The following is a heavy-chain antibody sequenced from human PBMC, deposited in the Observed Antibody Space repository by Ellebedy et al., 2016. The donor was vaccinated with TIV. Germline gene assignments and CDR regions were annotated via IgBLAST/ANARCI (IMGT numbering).Heavy chain of an antibody. Sequence: GGSLRLXCAGFGFTFNTYGMNWVRQAPGKGLEWVATIKGDGSETLYVDSVKGRFTISRDNTKNSLSLQMRSLRDEDTAVYYCAGGTGWLTYHWGQGTLVTVSS. CDR2: IKGDGSET. CDR3: AGGTGWLTYH. CDR1: GFTFNTYG. J-gene: IGHJ5*02. V-gene: IGHV3-7*04. D-gene: IGHD5-18*01.